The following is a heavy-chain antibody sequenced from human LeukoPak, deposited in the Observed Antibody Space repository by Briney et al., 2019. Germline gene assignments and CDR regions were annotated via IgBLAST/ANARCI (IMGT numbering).Heavy chain of an antibody. Sequence: GGSLRLSCAASGFTFSNYGMHWVRQAPGKGLEWVSYISSSSSTIYYADSVKGRFTISRDNAKNSLYLQMNSLRAEDTAVYYCARAGRYYYDSSGYYYDAFDIWGQGTMVTVSS. CDR2: ISSSSSTI. D-gene: IGHD3-22*01. CDR3: ARAGRYYYDSSGYYYDAFDI. CDR1: GFTFSNYG. V-gene: IGHV3-48*01. J-gene: IGHJ3*02.